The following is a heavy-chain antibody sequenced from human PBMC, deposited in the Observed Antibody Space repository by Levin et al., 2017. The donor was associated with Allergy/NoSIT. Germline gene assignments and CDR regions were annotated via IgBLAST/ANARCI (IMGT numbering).Heavy chain of an antibody. J-gene: IGHJ6*03. CDR3: ARNTAFTIFGVVSAHMDV. D-gene: IGHD3-3*01. CDR2: IIPIFGTA. Sequence: GASVKVSCKASGGTFSSYAISWVRQAPGQGLEWMGGIIPIFGTANYAQKFQGRVTITADESTSTAYMELSSLRSEDTAVYYCARNTAFTIFGVVSAHMDVWGKGTTVTVSS. CDR1: GGTFSSYA. V-gene: IGHV1-69*13.